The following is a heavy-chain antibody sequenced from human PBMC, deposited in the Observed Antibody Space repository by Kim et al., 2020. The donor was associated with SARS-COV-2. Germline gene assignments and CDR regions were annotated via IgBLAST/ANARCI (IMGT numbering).Heavy chain of an antibody. D-gene: IGHD4-17*01. Sequence: GGSLRLSCAASGFIFDNYALSWVRQAPGKGLEWVSAINPSGAKTYYADFVRGRFTTSRDNSNNMLYLQMNSLRAEDTALYYCANMGPWQLRFYTAFDMWGQGTKVTVSS. CDR1: GFIFDNYA. J-gene: IGHJ3*02. CDR2: INPSGAKT. V-gene: IGHV3-23*01. CDR3: ANMGPWQLRFYTAFDM.